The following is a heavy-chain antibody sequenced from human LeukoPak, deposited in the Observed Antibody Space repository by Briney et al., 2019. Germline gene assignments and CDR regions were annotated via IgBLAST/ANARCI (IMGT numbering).Heavy chain of an antibody. J-gene: IGHJ4*02. V-gene: IGHV3-23*01. CDR3: AKARIAATIYPKEVNFDY. CDR2: ITGGGGST. D-gene: IGHD5-12*01. CDR1: GFSFSSYS. Sequence: PGGSLRLSCAASGFSFSSYSMSWVRQAPGKGLEGVATITGGGGSTYYADSVKGRFTIYRDNSKDTFCLQMNGLRVEDTPLYYGAKARIAATIYPKEVNFDYWGQGTLVTVSS.